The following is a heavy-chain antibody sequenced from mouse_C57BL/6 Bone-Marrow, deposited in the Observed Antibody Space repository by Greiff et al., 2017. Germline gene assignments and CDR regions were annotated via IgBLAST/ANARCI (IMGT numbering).Heavy chain of an antibody. V-gene: IGHV1-77*01. CDR1: GYTFTDYY. Sequence: QVQLQQSGAELVKPGASVKISCKASGYTFTDYYINWVKQRPGQGLEWIGKIGPGSGSTYYNEKFKGKATLTADKSSSTAYMQLSSLTSEDSAVYYCARNTRVVATRGGRAMDYWGQGTSVTVSS. J-gene: IGHJ4*01. D-gene: IGHD1-1*01. CDR2: IGPGSGST. CDR3: ARNTRVVATRGGRAMDY.